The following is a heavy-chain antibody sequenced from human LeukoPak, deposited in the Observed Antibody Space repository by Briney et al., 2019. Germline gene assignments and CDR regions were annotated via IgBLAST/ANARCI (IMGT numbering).Heavy chain of an antibody. Sequence: GGSLRLSCAASEFPFNGYWMSWVRQAPGKGLECVANINQDGSEKYYVDSVRGRFTISRDNAKNSLYLQMNNLRLEDTAVYYCARLGRWTQAWSYGIWARETLLPVSS. CDR1: EFPFNGYW. D-gene: IGHD4-23*01. CDR3: ARLGRWTQAWSYGI. CDR2: INQDGSEK. V-gene: IGHV3-7*01. J-gene: IGHJ4*02.